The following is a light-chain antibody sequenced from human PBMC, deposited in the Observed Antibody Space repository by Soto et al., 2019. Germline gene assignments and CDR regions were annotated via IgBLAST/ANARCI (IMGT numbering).Light chain of an antibody. J-gene: IGKJ4*01. Sequence: DILMTQSPSSLSASVGDRVTITCQASQAISNSLNWYQQKPGKAPKLLIYDVSNLDAGVPSRFSGSRSGTGFTFTISSLQPEDIATYYCQQSTLGGGTKVEIK. CDR3: QQST. CDR1: QAISNS. V-gene: IGKV1-33*01. CDR2: DVS.